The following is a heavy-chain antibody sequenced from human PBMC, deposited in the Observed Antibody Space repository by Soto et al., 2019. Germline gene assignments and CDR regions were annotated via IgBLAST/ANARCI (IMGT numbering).Heavy chain of an antibody. D-gene: IGHD4-17*01. CDR1: GGSISISSYY. CDR3: ARRQTTVTTWGDYYYYGMDV. CDR2: IYYSGST. Sequence: SDSLALTCTVSGGSISISSYYWGWISQPPGKGLEWIGSIYYSGSTYYNPSLKSRVTISVDTSKNQFSLKLSSVTAADTAVYYCARRQTTVTTWGDYYYYGMDVWGQGTTVTVSS. J-gene: IGHJ6*02. V-gene: IGHV4-39*01.